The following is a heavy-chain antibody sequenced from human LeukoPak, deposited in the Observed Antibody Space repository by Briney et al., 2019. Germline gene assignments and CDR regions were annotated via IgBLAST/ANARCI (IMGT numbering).Heavy chain of an antibody. V-gene: IGHV5-51*01. CDR2: ISPDDSDS. J-gene: IGHJ4*02. D-gene: IGHD4-17*01. Sequence: GGSVKISCKGSGYRFTDYWIGWVRQMPGQGLEWMGIISPDDSDSRDSPSYSPSFQGQVTLSADESTSTVYLQWSSLKASDTAMYYCARYRGHYVSLPSPFDYWGQGTLVTVSS. CDR1: GYRFTDYW. CDR3: ARYRGHYVSLPSPFDY.